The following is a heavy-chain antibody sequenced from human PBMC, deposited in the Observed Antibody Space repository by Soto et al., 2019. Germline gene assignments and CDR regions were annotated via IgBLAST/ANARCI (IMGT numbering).Heavy chain of an antibody. Sequence: QVQLQESGPGLVKPSQTLSLTCTVSGGSISSGDYYWSWIRQPPGKGLEWIGYIYYSGSTYYNPSLKSRVTISVDTSKNQFSLKLSSVTAAVTAVYYCARVNTIVPGHDAFDIWGQGTMVTVSS. D-gene: IGHD3-10*02. CDR1: GGSISSGDYY. CDR2: IYYSGST. CDR3: ARVNTIVPGHDAFDI. J-gene: IGHJ3*02. V-gene: IGHV4-30-4*01.